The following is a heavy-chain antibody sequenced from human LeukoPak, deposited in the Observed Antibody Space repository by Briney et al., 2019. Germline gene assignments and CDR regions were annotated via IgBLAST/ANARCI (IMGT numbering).Heavy chain of an antibody. J-gene: IGHJ3*02. CDR3: ARSDDFNAFDI. D-gene: IGHD3-3*01. V-gene: IGHV1-3*01. Sequence: GASVKVSCKASGFTFSSHAIHWVRQAPGQRLEWMGYINAGNDNTKYSQRFHDRVTITRDTSISTAYMELSRLRSDDTAVYYCARSDDFNAFDIWGQGTMVTVSS. CDR2: INAGNDNT. CDR1: GFTFSSHA.